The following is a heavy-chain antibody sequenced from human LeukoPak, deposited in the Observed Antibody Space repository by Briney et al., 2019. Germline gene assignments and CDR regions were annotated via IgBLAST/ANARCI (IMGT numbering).Heavy chain of an antibody. CDR2: TYSGGST. Sequence: GGSLRLSCAASGFTVSSNYMSWVRQAPGKGLEWVSVTYSGGSTYYADSVKGRFTISRDNSKNTLYLQMNSLRAEDTAVYYCARVVFDGDLDYWGQGTLVTVSS. J-gene: IGHJ4*02. CDR3: ARVVFDGDLDY. CDR1: GFTVSSNY. V-gene: IGHV3-53*01. D-gene: IGHD4-17*01.